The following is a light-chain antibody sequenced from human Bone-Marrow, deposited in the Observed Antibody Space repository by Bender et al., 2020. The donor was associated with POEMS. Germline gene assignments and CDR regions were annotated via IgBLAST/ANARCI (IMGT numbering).Light chain of an antibody. V-gene: IGLV2-14*02. J-gene: IGLJ1*01. CDR1: SSDVGSYNL. CDR2: EGV. CDR3: QVWDTGNDHYV. Sequence: QSALTQPASVSGSPGQSITISCTGTSSDVGSYNLVSWYQQHPGKAPKLMIYEGVQRPSGVSNRFSGSKSGNTATLILSRVEAGDEADYYCQVWDTGNDHYVFGSGTKVTVL.